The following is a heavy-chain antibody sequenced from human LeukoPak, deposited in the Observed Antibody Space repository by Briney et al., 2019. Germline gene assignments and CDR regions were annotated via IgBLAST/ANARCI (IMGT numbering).Heavy chain of an antibody. D-gene: IGHD6-13*01. V-gene: IGHV3-30*02. CDR3: AKPGIAAAGATSYFDY. Sequence: GGSLRLSCAASGFTFSWYSMNWVRQAPGKGLEWVAFIRYDGSNKYYADSVKGRFTISRDNSKNTLYLQMNSLRAEDTAVYYCAKPGIAAAGATSYFDYWGQGTLVTVSS. CDR2: IRYDGSNK. J-gene: IGHJ4*02. CDR1: GFTFSWYS.